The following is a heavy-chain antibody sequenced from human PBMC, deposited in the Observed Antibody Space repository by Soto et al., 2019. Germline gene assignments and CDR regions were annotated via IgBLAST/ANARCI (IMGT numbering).Heavy chain of an antibody. CDR2: IYYSGST. J-gene: IGHJ1*01. CDR1: GGSISTYY. CDR3: ARDHEYFQH. Sequence: SETLSLTCTVSGGSISTYYWSWIRQPPGKGLEWIGYIYYSGSTNYNPPLKSRVIISIDTSKNQFSLKLSSVTAADTAVYYCARDHEYFQHWGQGTLVTVSS. V-gene: IGHV4-59*01.